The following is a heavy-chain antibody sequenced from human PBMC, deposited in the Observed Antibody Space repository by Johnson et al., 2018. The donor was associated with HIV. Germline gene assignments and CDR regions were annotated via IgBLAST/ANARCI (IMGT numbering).Heavy chain of an antibody. D-gene: IGHD6-13*01. V-gene: IGHV3-64*01. CDR1: GFTFSSYA. CDR2: ISSNGGST. J-gene: IGHJ3*01. CDR3: ARDGDAQQLPLGDAFDV. Sequence: VQLVESGGGLVQPVGSLRLSCAASGFTFSSYAMHWVRQAPGKGLEYVSAISSNGGSTYYANSVKGRFTISRDNSKNTLYLQMGSLRAEDMDVYYCARDGDAQQLPLGDAFDVWGQGTMVTVSS.